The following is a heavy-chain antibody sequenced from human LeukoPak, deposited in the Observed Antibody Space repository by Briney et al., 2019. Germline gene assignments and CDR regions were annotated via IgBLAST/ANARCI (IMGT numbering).Heavy chain of an antibody. J-gene: IGHJ4*02. D-gene: IGHD3-22*01. CDR1: GFTFSSYW. Sequence: RGSLRLSCAASGFTFSSYWMSWVRQAPGKGLEWVANIKQDGSEKYYVDSVKGRFTISRDNAKNSLYLQMNSLRAEDTAVYYCARDPGDYYDSSGYYYLDYWGQGTLVTVSS. V-gene: IGHV3-7*01. CDR3: ARDPGDYYDSSGYYYLDY. CDR2: IKQDGSEK.